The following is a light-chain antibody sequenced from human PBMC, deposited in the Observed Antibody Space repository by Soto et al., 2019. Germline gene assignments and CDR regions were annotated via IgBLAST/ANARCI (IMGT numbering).Light chain of an antibody. V-gene: IGLV2-14*01. CDR1: SSDVGAYNF. J-gene: IGLJ1*01. Sequence: QSVLTQPASVSGSPGQSITISCTGTSSDVGAYNFVSWYQQHPGKAPQLMIFEVTDRPSGISNRFSGSKPGNTASLTISGLQAEDEGDYYCSSYTSSGTLVFGTGTKVTVL. CDR3: SSYTSSGTLV. CDR2: EVT.